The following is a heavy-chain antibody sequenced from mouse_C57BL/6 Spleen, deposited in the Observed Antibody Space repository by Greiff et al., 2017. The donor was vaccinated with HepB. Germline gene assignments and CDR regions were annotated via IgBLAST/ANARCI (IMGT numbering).Heavy chain of an antibody. Sequence: VQLQQSGAELVKPGASVKLSCTASGFNIKDYYMHWVKQRTEQGLEWIGRIDPEDGDTTFAPKFQGKAIITADTSSNTANLPLSSLTSEDTAVYYWARLTPAFMDDWGQGTSVTVA. CDR2: IDPEDGDT. D-gene: IGHD1-2*01. CDR1: GFNIKDYY. V-gene: IGHV14-2*01. J-gene: IGHJ4*01. CDR3: ARLTPAFMDD.